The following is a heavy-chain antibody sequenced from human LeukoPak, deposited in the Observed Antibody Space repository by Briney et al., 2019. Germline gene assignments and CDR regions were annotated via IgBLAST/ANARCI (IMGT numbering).Heavy chain of an antibody. CDR1: GYTFTSYD. Sequence: ASVKVSCKASGYTFTSYDINWVRQAPGQGLEWMGWMNPNSGNTGYAQKFQGRVTMTRNTSISTAYMELSSLRSEDTAVYYCARRTGTSWIRKFYYYMDVWGKGTTVTVSS. CDR3: ARRTGTSWIRKFYYYMDV. V-gene: IGHV1-8*01. D-gene: IGHD2-2*01. J-gene: IGHJ6*03. CDR2: MNPNSGNT.